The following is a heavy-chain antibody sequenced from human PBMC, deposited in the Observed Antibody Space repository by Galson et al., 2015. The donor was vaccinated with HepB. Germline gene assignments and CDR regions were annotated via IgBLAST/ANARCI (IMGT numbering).Heavy chain of an antibody. V-gene: IGHV1-69*04. D-gene: IGHD1-26*01. CDR3: ARELGRELTLDYDY. CDR2: IIPILGIA. CDR1: GGTFSSYA. Sequence: SVKVSCKASGGTFSSYAISWVRQAPGQGLEWMGRIIPILGIANYAQKFQGRVTITADKSTSTAYMELSSLRSEDTAVYYCARELGRELTLDYDYWGQGTLVTVSS. J-gene: IGHJ4*02.